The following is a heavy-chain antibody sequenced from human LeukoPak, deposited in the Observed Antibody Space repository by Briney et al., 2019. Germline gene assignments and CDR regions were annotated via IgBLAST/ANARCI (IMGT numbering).Heavy chain of an antibody. D-gene: IGHD1-26*01. CDR3: ARDNSVGDNAWWFDP. Sequence: ASVKVSCKASGYAFTSYYMRWVRQAPGQGLEWMGLINPTGGSTGYAQKFQGRVTMTRDMSTSTDYMELSSLGSEDTAIYYCARDNSVGDNAWWFDPWGQGTLVTVSS. J-gene: IGHJ5*02. CDR2: INPTGGST. CDR1: GYAFTSYY. V-gene: IGHV1-46*01.